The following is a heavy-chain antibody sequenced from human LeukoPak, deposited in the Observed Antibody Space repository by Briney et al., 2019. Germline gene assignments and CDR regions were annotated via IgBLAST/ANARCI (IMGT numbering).Heavy chain of an antibody. CDR3: ARGGTYYDFWSGYYQYNWFDP. V-gene: IGHV4-34*01. J-gene: IGHJ5*02. CDR1: GGSFGGYY. CDR2: INHSGST. Sequence: PSETLSLTCAVYGGSFGGYYWSWIRQPPGKELEWIGEINHSGSTNYNPSLKSRVTISVDTSKNQFSLKLSSVTAADTAVYYCARGGTYYDFWSGYYQYNWFDPWGQGTLVTVSS. D-gene: IGHD3-3*01.